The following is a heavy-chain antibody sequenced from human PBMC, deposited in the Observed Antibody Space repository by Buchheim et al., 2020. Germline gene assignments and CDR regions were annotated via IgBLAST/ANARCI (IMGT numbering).Heavy chain of an antibody. CDR2: VTDSGDNT. V-gene: IGHV3-23*01. Sequence: EVQVLGSGGGFVQPGGSLRLSCKMSEFTFSVYAMTWVRQAPGKGLDWVSSVTDSGDNTYYADSVKGRFTISRDNSKNTLYLQMNSLRAEDTAVYYCARQYDYVWGSYRPIDYWGQGTL. CDR1: EFTFSVYA. J-gene: IGHJ4*02. CDR3: ARQYDYVWGSYRPIDY. D-gene: IGHD3-16*02.